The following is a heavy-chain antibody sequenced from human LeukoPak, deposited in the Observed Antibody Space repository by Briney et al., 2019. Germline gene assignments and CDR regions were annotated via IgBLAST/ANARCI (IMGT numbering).Heavy chain of an antibody. J-gene: IGHJ4*02. D-gene: IGHD6-6*01. V-gene: IGHV4-59*01. CDR1: GGSISSYY. CDR3: ARVHGGSIAARPSYYFDY. Sequence: SETLSLTCTVSGGSISSYYWSWIRQPPGKGLEWIGYIYYSGSTNYNPSLKSRVTISVDTSKNQFSLKLSSVTAADTAVYYCARVHGGSIAARPSYYFDYWGQGTLVTVSS. CDR2: IYYSGST.